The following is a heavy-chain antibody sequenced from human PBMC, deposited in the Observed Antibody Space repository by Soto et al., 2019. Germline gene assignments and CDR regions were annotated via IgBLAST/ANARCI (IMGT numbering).Heavy chain of an antibody. Sequence: AGGTLRLSCAASGFTFSAYWMNWVRQAPGKGLEWVANIKQDGSEKYYVNSVKGRFTISRDNGKNSVYLQMNSLRAEDTAVYYCASSSGSYESWNSFDYWGQGTLVIVSS. D-gene: IGHD1-26*01. CDR2: IKQDGSEK. CDR1: GFTFSAYW. CDR3: ASSSGSYESWNSFDY. V-gene: IGHV3-7*03. J-gene: IGHJ4*02.